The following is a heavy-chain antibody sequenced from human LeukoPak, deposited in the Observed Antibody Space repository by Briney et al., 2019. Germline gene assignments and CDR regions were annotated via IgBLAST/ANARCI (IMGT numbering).Heavy chain of an antibody. V-gene: IGHV4-39*01. Sequence: PSETLSLTCTVSGGSISSSSYYWGWLRQPPGKGLEWIGSLYYTGSAYYNPSLKSRVTISVDTSKNQFSLRLSSMTAADTAVYFCASSSSGWLYWGQGTLVTVSS. CDR1: GGSISSSSYY. D-gene: IGHD6-19*01. CDR3: ASSSSGWLY. J-gene: IGHJ4*02. CDR2: LYYTGSA.